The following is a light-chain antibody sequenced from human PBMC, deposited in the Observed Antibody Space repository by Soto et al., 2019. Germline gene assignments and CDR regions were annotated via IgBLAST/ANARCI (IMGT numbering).Light chain of an antibody. CDR1: NSNIGAGFA. CDR2: GNN. Sequence: QSVLTQPPSVSGAPGQRVTISCTGSNSNIGAGFAVHWYQQLPGTAPKLLIHGNNNRPSGVPDRFSGSKSGTSASLAISGLQSEDEADYYCAAWDDSLNGPVFGTGTKVTVL. V-gene: IGLV1-40*01. CDR3: AAWDDSLNGPV. J-gene: IGLJ1*01.